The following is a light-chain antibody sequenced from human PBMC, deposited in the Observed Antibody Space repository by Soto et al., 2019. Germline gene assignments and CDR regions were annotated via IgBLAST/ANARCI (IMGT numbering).Light chain of an antibody. CDR1: QGIRND. V-gene: IGKV1-39*01. CDR3: HQSYSTPRIT. Sequence: IQITQSQSSLSASVGDRVTITCRASQGIRNDLGWYQQKPGKAPKRLIYGASRLQRGVPSRFSGSGSGTNFTLTIGNLQPEDFASYYCHQSYSTPRITFGPGTKVDI. J-gene: IGKJ3*01. CDR2: GAS.